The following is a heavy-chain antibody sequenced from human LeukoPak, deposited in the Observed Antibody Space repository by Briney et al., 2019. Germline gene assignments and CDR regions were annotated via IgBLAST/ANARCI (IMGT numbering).Heavy chain of an antibody. J-gene: IGHJ6*03. CDR3: ARDQGWAVAERYYYYMDV. D-gene: IGHD6-19*01. CDR2: IIPIFGTA. V-gene: IGHV1-69*06. CDR1: GGTFSSYA. Sequence: GASVKVSCKASGGTFSSYAISWVRQAPGQGLEWMGGIIPIFGTANYAQKFQGRVTITADKSTSTAYMELSSLRSEDTAVYYCARDQGWAVAERYYYYMDVWGKGTTVTVSS.